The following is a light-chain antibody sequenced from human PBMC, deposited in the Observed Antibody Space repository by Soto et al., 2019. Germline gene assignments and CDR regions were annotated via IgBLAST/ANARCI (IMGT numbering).Light chain of an antibody. J-gene: IGLJ2*01. Sequence: SYELAQPPSVSVAPGQTARITCGGHNIRSKSVHWYQQRPGQAPVQVVYDDGDRPLWIPERFSGSNSGNTATLTISRVEAGDEADYYCQVWDSNSDHVVFGGGTKLTVL. CDR1: NIRSKS. CDR3: QVWDSNSDHVV. V-gene: IGLV3-21*02. CDR2: DDG.